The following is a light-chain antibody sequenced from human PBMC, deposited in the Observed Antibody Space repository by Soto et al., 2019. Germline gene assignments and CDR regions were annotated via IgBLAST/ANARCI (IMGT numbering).Light chain of an antibody. CDR3: HQRVNWPLT. Sequence: EIVLTQSPATLSLSPGERATLSCRTSQSVNIYLAWYQQKPGQAPRLLIYDASNRATGIPARFSGSGSGTDFTLTITSLEPADFAVYYCHQRVNWPLTFGQGTKVEIK. CDR2: DAS. CDR1: QSVNIY. V-gene: IGKV3-11*01. J-gene: IGKJ1*01.